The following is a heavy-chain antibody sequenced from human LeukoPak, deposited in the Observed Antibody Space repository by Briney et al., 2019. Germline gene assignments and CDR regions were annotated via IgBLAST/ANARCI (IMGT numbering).Heavy chain of an antibody. D-gene: IGHD7-27*01. CDR1: GYTLTELS. V-gene: IGHV1-24*01. J-gene: IGHJ4*02. Sequence: ASVKVSCKFSGYTLTELSMHWVRQAPGKGLEWMGGFDPEDGETIYSQKFQGRVTMTEDTSTDTAYMELRSLRSEDTAVYYCATGGWGSRWYFDYWGQGTLVTVSS. CDR2: FDPEDGET. CDR3: ATGGWGSRWYFDY.